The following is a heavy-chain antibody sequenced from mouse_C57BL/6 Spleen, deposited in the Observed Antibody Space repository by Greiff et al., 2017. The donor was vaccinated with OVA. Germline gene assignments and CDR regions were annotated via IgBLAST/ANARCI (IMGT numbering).Heavy chain of an antibody. J-gene: IGHJ3*01. V-gene: IGHV1-55*01. CDR1: GYTFTSYW. Sequence: QVQLQQPGAELVKPGASVKMSCKASGYTFTSYWITWVKQRPGQGLEWIGDLYPGSGSTNYNEKFKSKATLTVDTSSSTAYMQLSSLTSEDSAVYYCARYYDYDEGFAYWGQGTLVTVSA. CDR3: ARYYDYDEGFAY. D-gene: IGHD2-4*01. CDR2: LYPGSGST.